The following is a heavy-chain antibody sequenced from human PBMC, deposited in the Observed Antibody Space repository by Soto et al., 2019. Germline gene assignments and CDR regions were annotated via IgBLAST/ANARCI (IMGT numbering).Heavy chain of an antibody. D-gene: IGHD2-15*01. V-gene: IGHV1-18*01. CDR2: INTYNGNT. CDR3: ARVQEKWSKFFDF. CDR1: GYTFTNYG. J-gene: IGHJ4*02. Sequence: QVPLVQSGAGVKKPGASVKVSCKASGYTFTNYGISWVRQAPGQGLEWMGWINTYNGNTNYAQRLQGRVSMTTDTFTSTAYVEVRSLRSDDTAVYYCARVQEKWSKFFDFWGQGSLVTVSS.